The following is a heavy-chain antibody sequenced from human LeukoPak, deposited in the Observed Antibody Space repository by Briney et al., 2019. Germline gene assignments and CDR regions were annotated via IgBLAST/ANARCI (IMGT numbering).Heavy chain of an antibody. CDR1: GFTFRGYG. CDR2: IRYDGTNK. J-gene: IGHJ4*02. D-gene: IGHD4-11*01. V-gene: IGHV3-30*02. Sequence: PGGSLRLSCAASGFTFRGYGMHWVRQAPGKGLEWVAFIRYDGTNKYQADSVKGRFTISRDNSKNTLYLQMNSLRAEDTAVYYCAKDRDYSNFVHYFFDYWGQGTLVTVSS. CDR3: AKDRDYSNFVHYFFDY.